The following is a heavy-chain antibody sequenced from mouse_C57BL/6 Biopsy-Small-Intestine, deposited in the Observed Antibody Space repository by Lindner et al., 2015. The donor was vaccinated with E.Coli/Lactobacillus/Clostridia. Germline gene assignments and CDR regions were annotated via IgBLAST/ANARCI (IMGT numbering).Heavy chain of an antibody. CDR1: GYAFSRSW. Sequence: VQLQESGPELVKPGASVKISCKASGYAFSRSWMNWVKQRPGKGLEWIGRISPGDGNTNYNGKFKGKATLTADKSSSTAYMQLSSLTSDDSAVYFCARGGNYDRGFAMDYWGQGTSVTVSS. V-gene: IGHV1-82*01. J-gene: IGHJ4*01. D-gene: IGHD1-1*01. CDR3: ARGGNYDRGFAMDY. CDR2: ISPGDGNT.